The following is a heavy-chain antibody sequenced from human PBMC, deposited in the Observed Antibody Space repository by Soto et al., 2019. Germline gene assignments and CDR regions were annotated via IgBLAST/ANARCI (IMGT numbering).Heavy chain of an antibody. D-gene: IGHD1-1*01. V-gene: IGHV4-34*01. J-gene: IGHJ2*01. CDR1: GGSFSGYY. CDR3: ARGRKTGSYWYFDL. CDR2: INHSGST. Sequence: PSETLSLTCAVYGGSFSGYYWSWIRQPPGKGLEWIGEINHSGSTNYNPSLKSRVTISVDTSKNQFSLKLSSVTAADTAVYYCARGRKTGSYWYFDLWGRGTLVTVSS.